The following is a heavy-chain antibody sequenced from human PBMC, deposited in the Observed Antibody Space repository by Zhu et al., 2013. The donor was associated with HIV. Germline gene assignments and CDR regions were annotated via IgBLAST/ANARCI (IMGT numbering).Heavy chain of an antibody. Sequence: QVQLVQSGAEVKRPGSSVTVSCKASGGPFSSYTINWVRQAPGQGLEWMGGIIPIFGSVNYAQKFQGRVTFIVDKSTDTVYMELRSLKSEDTALYYCARGVVVPAVRGNMDVWGQGTDGHRLL. D-gene: IGHD2-2*01. CDR2: IIPIFGSV. V-gene: IGHV1-69*06. CDR1: GGPFSSYT. J-gene: IGHJ6*02. CDR3: ARGVVVPAVRGNMDV.